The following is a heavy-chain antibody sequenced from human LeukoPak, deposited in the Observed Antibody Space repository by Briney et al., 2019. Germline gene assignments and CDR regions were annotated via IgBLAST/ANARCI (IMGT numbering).Heavy chain of an antibody. J-gene: IGHJ4*02. CDR2: IYHSGST. V-gene: IGHV4-38-2*02. CDR3: ARSPDRGYSYGDGPPDY. CDR1: GYSISSGYY. Sequence: SETLSLTCTVSGYSISSGYYWGWIRQPPGKGLEWIGSIYHSGSTYYNPSLKSRVTISVDTSKNQFSLKLSSVTAADTAVYYCARSPDRGYSYGDGPPDYWGQGTLVTVSS. D-gene: IGHD5-18*01.